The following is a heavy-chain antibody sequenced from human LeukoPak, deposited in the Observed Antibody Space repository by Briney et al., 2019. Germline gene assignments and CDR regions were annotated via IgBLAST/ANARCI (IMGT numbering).Heavy chain of an antibody. Sequence: PSETLSLTCTVSGGSISSYYWSWIRQPPGKGLEWIGYIYYSGSTNYNPSLKSRVTISVDTSKNQFSLKLSSVTAADTAVYYCARLVPAAKNYYYGIDVWGKGTTVTVSS. CDR2: IYYSGST. CDR1: GGSISSYY. CDR3: ARLVPAAKNYYYGIDV. J-gene: IGHJ6*04. V-gene: IGHV4-59*01. D-gene: IGHD2-2*01.